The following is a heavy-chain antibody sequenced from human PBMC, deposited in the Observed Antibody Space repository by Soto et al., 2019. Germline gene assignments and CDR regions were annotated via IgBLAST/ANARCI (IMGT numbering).Heavy chain of an antibody. V-gene: IGHV4-31*03. J-gene: IGHJ3*02. D-gene: IGHD5-18*01. CDR1: GGSISSGGYY. CDR2: IYYSGST. CDR3: ARALHSYGRHDAFDI. Sequence: PSETLSLTCTVSGGSISSGGYYWSWIRQHPGKGLEWIGYIYYSGSTYYNPSLKRRVTISVDTSKNQFSLKLSSVTAADTAVYYCARALHSYGRHDAFDIWGQGTMVTVSS.